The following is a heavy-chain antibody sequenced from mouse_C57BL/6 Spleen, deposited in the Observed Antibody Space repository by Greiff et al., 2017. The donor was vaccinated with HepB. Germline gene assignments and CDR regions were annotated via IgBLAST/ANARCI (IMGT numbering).Heavy chain of an antibody. J-gene: IGHJ4*01. CDR3: ARSREYDYVYYAMDY. CDR1: GYTFTSYG. D-gene: IGHD2-4*01. CDR2: IYPRSGNT. V-gene: IGHV1-81*01. Sequence: VQLQESGAELARPGASVKLSCKASGYTFTSYGISWVKQRTGQGLEWIGEIYPRSGNTYYNEKFKGKATLTADKSSSTAYMELRSLTSEDSAVYFCARSREYDYVYYAMDYWGQGTSVTVSS.